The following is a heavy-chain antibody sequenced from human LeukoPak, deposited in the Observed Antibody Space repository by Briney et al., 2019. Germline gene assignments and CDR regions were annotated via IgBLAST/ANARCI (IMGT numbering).Heavy chain of an antibody. D-gene: IGHD2-15*01. Sequence: GGSLRLSCAASGFTFSSYSMSWVRQAPGKGLEWVSSISSSSSYIYYADSVKGRFTISRDNAKNSLYLQMNSLRAEGTAVYYCASVGGRTPDAFDIWGQGTMATVSS. CDR2: ISSSSSYI. CDR3: ASVGGRTPDAFDI. V-gene: IGHV3-21*01. CDR1: GFTFSSYS. J-gene: IGHJ3*02.